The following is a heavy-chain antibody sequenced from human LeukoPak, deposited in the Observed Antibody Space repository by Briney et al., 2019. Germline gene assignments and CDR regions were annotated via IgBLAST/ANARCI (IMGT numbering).Heavy chain of an antibody. J-gene: IGHJ4*02. CDR1: GGSLSGYY. CDR3: ASPLDWYNWNDVGRYPG. D-gene: IGHD1-1*01. CDR2: INHSGST. Sequence: SETLSLTCAVYGGSLSGYYWSWIRQPPGKGLEWIGEINHSGSTNYNPSLKSRVTISVDTSKNQFSLKLSSVTAADTAVYYCASPLDWYNWNDVGRYPGWGQGTLVTVSS. V-gene: IGHV4-34*01.